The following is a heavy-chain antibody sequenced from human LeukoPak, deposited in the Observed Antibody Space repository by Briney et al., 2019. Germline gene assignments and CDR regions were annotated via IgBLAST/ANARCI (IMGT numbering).Heavy chain of an antibody. V-gene: IGHV2-5*08. J-gene: IGHJ4*02. CDR3: ARYGDYRFLYYFHY. D-gene: IGHD4-11*01. CDR2: IYWNDDN. Sequence: TLSLTCAVSGGSIISYYWSWIRQPPGKALEWLALIYWNDDNRYSPSLKSRLTITKDTSKNQVVLTMTNMDPVDTATYYCARYGDYRFLYYFHYWGRGILVTVSS. CDR1: GGSIISYYW.